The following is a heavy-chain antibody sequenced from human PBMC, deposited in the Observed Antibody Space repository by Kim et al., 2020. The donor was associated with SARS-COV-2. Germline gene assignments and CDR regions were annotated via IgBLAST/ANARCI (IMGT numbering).Heavy chain of an antibody. Sequence: SARYYVDSVNGRFTISRGNAKNSLYLQMNSLRAEDTSVYYWARGTDCACDQWGQGTLVTVSS. D-gene: IGHD2-21*02. J-gene: IGHJ5*02. CDR2: SAR. V-gene: IGHV3-7*03. CDR3: ARGTDCACDQ.